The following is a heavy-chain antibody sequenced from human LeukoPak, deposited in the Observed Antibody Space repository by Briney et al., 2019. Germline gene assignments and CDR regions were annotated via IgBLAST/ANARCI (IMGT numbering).Heavy chain of an antibody. Sequence: ASVKVSCKASGGTFSSYAISWVRQAPGQGLEWMGGIIPIFGTANYAQKFQGRVTITTGESTSTAYMELSSLRSEDTAVYYCARGHAGGYYYYMDVWGKGTTVTVSS. CDR3: ARGHAGGYYYYMDV. J-gene: IGHJ6*03. CDR1: GGTFSSYA. V-gene: IGHV1-69*05. CDR2: IIPIFGTA. D-gene: IGHD3-16*01.